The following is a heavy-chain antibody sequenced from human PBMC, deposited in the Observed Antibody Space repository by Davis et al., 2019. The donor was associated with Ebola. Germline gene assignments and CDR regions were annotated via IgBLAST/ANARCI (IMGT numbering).Heavy chain of an antibody. Sequence: PSETLSLTCAVYGGSFSGYYWSWIRQPPGKGLEWIGEINHSGSTNYNPSLKSRVTISVDTSKNQFSLKLSSVTAADTAVYYCARGVLLSSSSGEYFQHWGQGTLVTVSS. D-gene: IGHD6-6*01. CDR2: INHSGST. V-gene: IGHV4-34*01. CDR1: GGSFSGYY. J-gene: IGHJ1*01. CDR3: ARGVLLSSSSGEYFQH.